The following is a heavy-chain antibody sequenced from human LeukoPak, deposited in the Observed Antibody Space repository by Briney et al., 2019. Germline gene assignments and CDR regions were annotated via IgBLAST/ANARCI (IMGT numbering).Heavy chain of an antibody. D-gene: IGHD3-22*01. V-gene: IGHV3-48*03. Sequence: GGSLRLSCAASGFTFSNYEMNWVRQAPGKGLEWVSYISAGASVTYDADSVKGRFSISRDNAKNSLYLQMNSLRAEDTAVYYCARQSYYDSSGYYRPNYFGYWGQGTLVTVSS. CDR1: GFTFSNYE. CDR3: ARQSYYDSSGYYRPNYFGY. CDR2: ISAGASVT. J-gene: IGHJ4*02.